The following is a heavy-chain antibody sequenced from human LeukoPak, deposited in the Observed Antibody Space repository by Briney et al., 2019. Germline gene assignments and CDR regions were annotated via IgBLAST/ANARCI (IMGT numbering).Heavy chain of an antibody. V-gene: IGHV3-23*01. CDR2: ISGSGGST. J-gene: IGHJ4*02. CDR3: AKNNYHYDILTGLDY. Sequence: PGGSLRLSCAASGFTFSSYAMSWARQAPGKGLEWVSAISGSGGSTYYADSVKGRFTISRDNSKNTLYLQMNSLRAEDTAVYYCAKNNYHYDILTGLDYWGQGTLVTVSS. CDR1: GFTFSSYA. D-gene: IGHD3-9*01.